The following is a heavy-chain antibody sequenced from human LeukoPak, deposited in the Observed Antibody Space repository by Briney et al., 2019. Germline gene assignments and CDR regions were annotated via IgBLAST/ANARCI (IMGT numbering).Heavy chain of an antibody. D-gene: IGHD3-3*01. CDR2: ISYDGSNK. Sequence: GSLRLSCAASGFTFSSYAMHWVRQAPGKGLEWVAVISYDGSNKYYADSVKGRFTISRDNSKNTLYLQMNSLRAEDTAVYYCARVVGDFWSGYYGYWGQGTLVTVSS. CDR1: GFTFSSYA. V-gene: IGHV3-30-3*01. J-gene: IGHJ4*02. CDR3: ARVVGDFWSGYYGY.